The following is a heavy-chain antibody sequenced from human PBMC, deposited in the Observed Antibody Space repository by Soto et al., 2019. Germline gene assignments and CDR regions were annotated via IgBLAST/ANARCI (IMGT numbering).Heavy chain of an antibody. CDR1: GFTYNTHG. CDR3: AELVTTPGRVVEI. V-gene: IGHV3-30*03. Sequence: SLRLSWAGSGFTYNTHGMHWVRQAPGKGLEWVAVISYDGSNKYYADSVKGRFTISRDNSMNMLFLQMNSLTVEDTAVYYCAELVTTPGRVVEIWAQGIMVTVS. J-gene: IGHJ3*02. D-gene: IGHD1-1*01. CDR2: ISYDGSNK.